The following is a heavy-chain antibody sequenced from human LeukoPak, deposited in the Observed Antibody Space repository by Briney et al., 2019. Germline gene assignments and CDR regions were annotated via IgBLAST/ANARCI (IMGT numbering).Heavy chain of an antibody. Sequence: PGGSLRLSCAASGFTFSTHWMHWVRQAPRKGLVWVSRINSDGSSTRYADSVKGRFTISRDNAKNTLYLQMNSLRAEDTAVYYCARSPVGYGDVYFFDYWGQGTLVTVSS. V-gene: IGHV3-74*01. CDR2: INSDGSST. D-gene: IGHD4-17*01. J-gene: IGHJ4*02. CDR1: GFTFSTHW. CDR3: ARSPVGYGDVYFFDY.